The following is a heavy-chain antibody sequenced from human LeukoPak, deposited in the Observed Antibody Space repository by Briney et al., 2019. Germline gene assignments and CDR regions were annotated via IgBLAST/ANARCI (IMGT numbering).Heavy chain of an antibody. CDR1: GFTLSSYW. J-gene: IGHJ4*02. CDR3: ARGRYCSGGSCYPVFDY. CDR2: INKDGGEK. V-gene: IGHV3-7*03. D-gene: IGHD2-15*01. Sequence: PGGSLRLSCAASGFTLSSYWMSWVRQAPGKGLEWVANINKDGGEKYYVDSVKGRFTISRDNAKNSLYLQMNSLRADATAVYYCARGRYCSGGSCYPVFDYWGQGTLVTVSS.